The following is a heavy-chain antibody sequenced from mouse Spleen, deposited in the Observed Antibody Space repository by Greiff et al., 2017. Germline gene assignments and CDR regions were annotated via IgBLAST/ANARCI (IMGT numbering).Heavy chain of an antibody. CDR2: IHPSDSDT. V-gene: IGHV1-74*01. CDR3: AIGRDNVGLFAY. CDR1: GYTFTSYW. Sequence: QVQLQQPGAELVKPGASVKVSCKASGYTFTSYWMHWVKQRPGQGLEWIGRIHPSDSDTNYNQKFKGKATLTVDKSSSTAYMQLSSLTSEDSAVYYCAIGRDNVGLFAYWGQGTLVTVSA. J-gene: IGHJ3*01. D-gene: IGHD3-3*01.